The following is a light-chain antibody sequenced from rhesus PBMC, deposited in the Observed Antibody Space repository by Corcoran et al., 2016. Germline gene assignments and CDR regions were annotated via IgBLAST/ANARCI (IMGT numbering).Light chain of an antibody. Sequence: DIQMTQSPSSLSASVGDRVTITCRAIQTISNYLAWSQQKPGKVPTLLIYAASSLESGGPSRFSGSGSWSGFTLTISSLQPEYFATYYCQQHNSHPLTFGGGTKVEIK. V-gene: IGKV1-44*02. J-gene: IGKJ4*01. CDR2: AAS. CDR1: QTISNY. CDR3: QQHNSHPLT.